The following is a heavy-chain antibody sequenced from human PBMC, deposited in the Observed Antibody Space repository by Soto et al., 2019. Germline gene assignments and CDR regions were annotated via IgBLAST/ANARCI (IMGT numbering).Heavy chain of an antibody. CDR3: AKDQTWGECPTLAFDY. V-gene: IGHV3-9*01. CDR2: ISWNSDKI. J-gene: IGHJ4*02. D-gene: IGHD2-21*01. CDR1: RFTFDAYG. Sequence: EVQLVESGGGLAQPGRSLRLSCTGSRFTFDAYGMHWVRQAPGKGLEWVAGISWNSDKIAYGDSVKGRFTISRDNAKNSLYLQMNSLRPEDTALYYCAKDQTWGECPTLAFDYWGQGILVTVS.